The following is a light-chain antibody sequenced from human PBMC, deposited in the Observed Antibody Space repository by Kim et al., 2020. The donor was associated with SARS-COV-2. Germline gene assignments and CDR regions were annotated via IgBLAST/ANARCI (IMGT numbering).Light chain of an antibody. V-gene: IGLV2-14*03. Sequence: QSALTQPASVSGSPGQSFTISCTGTSSDIGISDYVSWSQQHPGKAPKLMIYDVSKRPSGVSDRFSGSKSGNTASLTISGLQAEDEADYYCASYTSTYTWVFGGGTQLTVL. CDR1: SSDIGISDY. CDR3: ASYTSTYTWV. J-gene: IGLJ3*02. CDR2: DVS.